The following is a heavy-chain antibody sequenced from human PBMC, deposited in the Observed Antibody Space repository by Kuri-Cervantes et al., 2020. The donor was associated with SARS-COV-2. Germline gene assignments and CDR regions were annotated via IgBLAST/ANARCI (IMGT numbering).Heavy chain of an antibody. CDR2: IYYSGST. Sequence: SCTVSGGSISSGDYYWSWIRQPPGKGLEWIGYIYYSGSTYYNPSLKSRVTISVDTSKNQFSLKLSSVTAADTAVYYCARKRTTVTTFWFDPWGQGTLVTVSS. V-gene: IGHV4-30-4*08. CDR1: GGSISSGDYY. D-gene: IGHD4-17*01. J-gene: IGHJ5*02. CDR3: ARKRTTVTTFWFDP.